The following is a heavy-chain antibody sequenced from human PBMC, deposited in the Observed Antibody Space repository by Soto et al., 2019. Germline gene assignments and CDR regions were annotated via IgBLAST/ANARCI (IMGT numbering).Heavy chain of an antibody. D-gene: IGHD1-26*01. CDR1: GFTFSSYA. V-gene: IGHV3-23*01. J-gene: IGHJ4*02. Sequence: GGSLRLSCAASGFTFSSYAMSWVRRAPGKGLEWVSAISGSGGSTYYADSVKGRFTISRDNSKNTLYLQMNSLRAEDTAVYYCAIDEMIVGQLPLDYWGQGTLVTVSS. CDR3: AIDEMIVGQLPLDY. CDR2: ISGSGGST.